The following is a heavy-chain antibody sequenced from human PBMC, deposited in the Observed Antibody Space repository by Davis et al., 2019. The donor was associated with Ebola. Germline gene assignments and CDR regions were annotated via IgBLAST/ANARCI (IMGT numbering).Heavy chain of an antibody. D-gene: IGHD1-26*01. CDR1: GGSISSYY. CDR2: IYYSGST. Sequence: PGGSLRLSCTVSGGSISSYYWSWIRQPPGKGLEWIGYIYYSGSTNYNPSLKSRVTISVDTSKNQFSLKLSSVTAADTAVYYCASNYNSGSYLSIYYYYGMDVWGQGTTVTVFS. V-gene: IGHV4-59*08. J-gene: IGHJ6*02. CDR3: ASNYNSGSYLSIYYYYGMDV.